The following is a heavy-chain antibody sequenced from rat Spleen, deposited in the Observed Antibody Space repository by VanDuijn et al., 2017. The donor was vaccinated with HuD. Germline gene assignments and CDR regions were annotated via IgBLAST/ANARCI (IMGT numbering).Heavy chain of an antibody. Sequence: EVQLVETGGGLVQPGRSLKLSCVASGFTFSDYNMAWVRQAPKKGLEWVASINHEGSSTYYGDSVKGRFTISRDNAKSTLYLQMDSLRSEDTATYYCARHSPHVYYGLLLRYYFDYWGQGVMVTVSS. D-gene: IGHD1-6*01. CDR2: INHEGSST. CDR1: GFTFSDYN. CDR3: ARHSPHVYYGLLLRYYFDY. V-gene: IGHV5-22*01. J-gene: IGHJ2*01.